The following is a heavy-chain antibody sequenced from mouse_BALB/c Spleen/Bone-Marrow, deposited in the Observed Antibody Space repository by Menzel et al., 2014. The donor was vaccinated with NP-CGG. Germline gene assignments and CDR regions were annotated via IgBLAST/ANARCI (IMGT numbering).Heavy chain of an antibody. CDR2: INPDSSAI. Sequence: EVKLMESGGGLVQPGGSLKLSCAASGFDFSRYWMSWVRQAPGKGLEWIGEINPDSSAINYTPSLKDKFIISRDNAKNPLFLETSKVRSEDPALYYWATTMSTTLDYWGQGTTLTVSS. CDR1: GFDFSRYW. J-gene: IGHJ2*01. D-gene: IGHD2-4*01. CDR3: ATTMSTTLDY. V-gene: IGHV4-1*02.